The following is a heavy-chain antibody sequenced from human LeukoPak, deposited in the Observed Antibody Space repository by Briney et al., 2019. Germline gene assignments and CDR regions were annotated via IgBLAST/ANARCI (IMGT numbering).Heavy chain of an antibody. CDR3: AKKMAYYYYGMDV. Sequence: GGSLRLSCAASRFTFSSYAMSWVRQAPGKGLEWVSAISGSGGSTYYADSVKGRFTISRDNSKNTLYLQMNSLRAEDTAVYYCAKKMAYYYYGMDVWGQGTTVTVSS. CDR2: ISGSGGST. D-gene: IGHD5-24*01. J-gene: IGHJ6*02. V-gene: IGHV3-23*01. CDR1: RFTFSSYA.